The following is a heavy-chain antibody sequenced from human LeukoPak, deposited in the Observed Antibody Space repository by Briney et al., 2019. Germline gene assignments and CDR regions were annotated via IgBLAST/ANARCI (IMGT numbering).Heavy chain of an antibody. J-gene: IGHJ4*02. V-gene: IGHV3-33*01. D-gene: IGHD4-17*01. CDR2: IWYDGSNK. CDR1: GFTFSSYG. CDR3: ARDTAYGDTYYFDY. Sequence: TGGSLRLSCAASGFTFSSYGMHWVRQATGKGLEWVAVIWYDGSNKYCADSVKGRFTISRDNSKNTLYLQMNSLRAEDTGVYYCARDTAYGDTYYFDYWGQGTLVTVSS.